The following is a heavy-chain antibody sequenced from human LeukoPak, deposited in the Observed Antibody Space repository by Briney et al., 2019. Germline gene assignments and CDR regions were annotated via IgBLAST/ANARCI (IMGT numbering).Heavy chain of an antibody. CDR1: GFTFSSYS. J-gene: IGHJ4*02. V-gene: IGHV3-21*01. CDR2: ISSSSSYI. CDR3: ARDGLDYDILTGYYRGYYFDY. D-gene: IGHD3-9*01. Sequence: GGSLRLSCAASGFTFSSYSVNWVRQAPGKGLEWVSSISSSSSYIYYADSVKGRFTISRDNAKNSLYLQMNSLRAEDTAVYYCARDGLDYDILTGYYRGYYFDYWGQGTLVTVSS.